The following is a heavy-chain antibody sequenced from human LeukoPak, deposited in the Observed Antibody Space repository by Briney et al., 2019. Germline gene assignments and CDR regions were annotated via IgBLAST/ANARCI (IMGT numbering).Heavy chain of an antibody. D-gene: IGHD3-16*01. CDR3: ARDSDSGFQ. CDR2: IDNRGSI. Sequence: SETLSLTCTVSGGSFSFYFWHWIRQPPGEGLDWIGEIDNRGSIQYKPSLGSRGIISIDTSGNHFSLKLTSVTAADTAVYFCARDSDSGFQWGQGMLVTVSS. J-gene: IGHJ4*02. CDR1: GGSFSFYF. V-gene: IGHV4-34*01.